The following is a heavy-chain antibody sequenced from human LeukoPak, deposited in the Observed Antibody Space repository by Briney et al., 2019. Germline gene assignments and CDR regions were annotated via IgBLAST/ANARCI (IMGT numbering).Heavy chain of an antibody. CDR1: GGSISSYY. CDR3: ARGSSSPYYDFWSGYHTGIGVNWFDP. CDR2: IYYSGST. Sequence: SETLSLTCTVSGGSISSYYWSWIRQPPGKGLEWIGYIYYSGSTNYNPSLKSRVTISVDTSKNQFSLKLSSVTAADTAVYYCARGSSSPYYDFWSGYHTGIGVNWFDPWGQGTLVTVSS. J-gene: IGHJ5*02. D-gene: IGHD3-3*01. V-gene: IGHV4-59*01.